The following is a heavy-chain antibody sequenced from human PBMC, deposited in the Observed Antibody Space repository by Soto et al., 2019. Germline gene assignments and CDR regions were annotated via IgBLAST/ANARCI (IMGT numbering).Heavy chain of an antibody. CDR3: VVAAQPYYFDY. Sequence: ASVKVSCKASGYTFTSYAMHWVRQAPGQRLEWMGWINAYNGNTNYAQKLQGRVTMTTDTSTSTAYMELRSLRSDDTAVYYCVVAAQPYYFDYWGQGTLVTVSS. CDR2: INAYNGNT. J-gene: IGHJ4*02. D-gene: IGHD2-15*01. V-gene: IGHV1-18*01. CDR1: GYTFTSYA.